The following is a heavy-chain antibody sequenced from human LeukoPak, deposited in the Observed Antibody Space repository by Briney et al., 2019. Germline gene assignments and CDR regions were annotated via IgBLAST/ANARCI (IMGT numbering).Heavy chain of an antibody. CDR2: IYYRGDT. CDR3: ARYGYGDPIFDH. Sequence: PSETLSLTCTVSGGSISSSSYYWGWIRQPPGKGLEWIGSIYYRGDTYYNPSLKSRVTISEDTSKNQFSLKLRYVTAADTAVYYCARYGYGDPIFDHWGQGTLVTVSS. J-gene: IGHJ4*02. V-gene: IGHV4-39*01. D-gene: IGHD4-17*01. CDR1: GGSISSSSYY.